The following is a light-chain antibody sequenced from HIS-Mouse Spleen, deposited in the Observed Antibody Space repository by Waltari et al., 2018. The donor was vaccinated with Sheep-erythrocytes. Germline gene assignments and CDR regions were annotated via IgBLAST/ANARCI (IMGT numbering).Light chain of an antibody. CDR2: DVS. J-gene: IGLJ1*01. CDR3: CSYAGSYNHV. Sequence: QSALTQPRSVSGSPGRSVTISCTGTSSDVGGYNYVSWYQQHPGKAPKLMIYDVSKRPSGVPDRFSGSKSGNTASLPISGLQAEDEADYYCCSYAGSYNHVFATGTKVTVL. CDR1: SSDVGGYNY. V-gene: IGLV2-11*01.